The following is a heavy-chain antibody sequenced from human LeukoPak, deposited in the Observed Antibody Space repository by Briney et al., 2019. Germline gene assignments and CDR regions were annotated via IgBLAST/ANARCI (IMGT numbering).Heavy chain of an antibody. D-gene: IGHD3-22*01. CDR1: GYSISSGYY. J-gene: IGHJ2*01. CDR2: IYHSGST. CDR3: ARAYYYDSSGPRRYFDL. V-gene: IGHV4-38-2*02. Sequence: SETLSLTCTVSGYSISSGYYWGWIRQPPGKGLEWIGSIYHSGSTYYNPSLKSRVTISVDTSKNQFSLKLSSVTAADTAVYYCARAYYYDSSGPRRYFDLWGRGTLVTVSS.